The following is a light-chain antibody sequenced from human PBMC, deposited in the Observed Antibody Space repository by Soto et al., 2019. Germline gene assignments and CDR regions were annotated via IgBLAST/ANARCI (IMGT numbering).Light chain of an antibody. J-gene: IGLJ1*01. Sequence: QSVLTQPASVSGSTGQSITISCTGTSSDVGAYNYVSWYQHHPGKVPRLMIFDVSNRPSGVSNRFSGSKSGNTASLTISGLQAEDEADYYCCSYSRSSPYVFGAGTKVTV. V-gene: IGLV2-14*03. CDR1: SSDVGAYNY. CDR2: DVS. CDR3: CSYSRSSPYV.